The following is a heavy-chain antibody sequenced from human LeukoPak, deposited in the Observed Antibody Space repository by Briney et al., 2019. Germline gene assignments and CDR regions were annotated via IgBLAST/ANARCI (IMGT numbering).Heavy chain of an antibody. V-gene: IGHV3-15*01. CDR1: GFTFSNAW. J-gene: IGHJ4*02. Sequence: GGSLRLSCAASGFTFSNAWMSWVRQAPGKGLEWVGRIKSKTDGGTTDYAAPVKGRFTISRDDSKNTLYLQMNSLKTEDTAVYYCARQGSSWSRFDYWGQGTLVTVSS. CDR2: IKSKTDGGTT. CDR3: ARQGSSWSRFDY. D-gene: IGHD6-13*01.